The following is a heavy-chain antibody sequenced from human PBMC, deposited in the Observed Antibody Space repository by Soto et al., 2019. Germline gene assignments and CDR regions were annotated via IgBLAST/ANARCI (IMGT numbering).Heavy chain of an antibody. Sequence: GCLALTCAARGFSAGYQSVNWVRQAPGKGLEWVSTISSNGENTHYADSVKGRFIISSDNSSNTVALQMNSLRVEDTAIYYCVSWVSAHFDSSGQGTLVTGSS. CDR3: VSWVSAHFDS. CDR1: GFSAGYQS. CDR2: ISSNGENT. J-gene: IGHJ4*01. D-gene: IGHD6-13*01. V-gene: IGHV3-23*01.